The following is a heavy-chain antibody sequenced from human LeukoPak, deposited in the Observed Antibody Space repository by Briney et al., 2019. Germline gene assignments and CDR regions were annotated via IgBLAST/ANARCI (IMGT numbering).Heavy chain of an antibody. CDR2: IYHSGST. D-gene: IGHD6-13*01. CDR3: ARRNSSGIAAAGIAFDI. V-gene: IGHV4-34*01. J-gene: IGHJ3*02. Sequence: SETLSLTCAVYGGSFSGYYWSWIRQPPGKGLEWIGYIYHSGSTYYNPSLKSRVTISVDRSKNQFSLKLSSVTAADTAVYYCARRNSSGIAAAGIAFDIWGQGTMVTVSS. CDR1: GGSFSGYY.